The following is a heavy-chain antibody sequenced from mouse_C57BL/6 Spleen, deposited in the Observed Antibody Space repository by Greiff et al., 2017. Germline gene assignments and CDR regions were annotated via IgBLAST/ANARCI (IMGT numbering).Heavy chain of an antibody. CDR3: ARLSYYYGSSADYAMDY. CDR1: GYTFTSYW. J-gene: IGHJ4*01. V-gene: IGHV1-55*01. CDR2: IYPGSGST. D-gene: IGHD1-1*01. Sequence: VQLQQPGAELVQPGASVKMSCKASGYTFTSYWITWVKQRPGQGLEWIGDIYPGSGSTNYNEKFKSKATLTVDTSSSTAYMQLSSLTSEDSAVYYCARLSYYYGSSADYAMDYWGQGTSVTVSS.